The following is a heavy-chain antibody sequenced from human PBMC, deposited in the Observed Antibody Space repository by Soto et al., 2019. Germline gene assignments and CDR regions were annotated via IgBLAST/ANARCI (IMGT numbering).Heavy chain of an antibody. D-gene: IGHD2-2*01. CDR2: INPNSGGT. V-gene: IGHV1-2*04. Sequence: AASVKVSCKASGYTFTGYYMHRVRQAPGQGLEWMGWINPNSGGTNYAQKFQGWVTMTRDTSISTAYMELSRLRSDDTAVYYCARGIVVVPAAAFPIDYWGQGTLVTVSS. CDR1: GYTFTGYY. CDR3: ARGIVVVPAAAFPIDY. J-gene: IGHJ4*02.